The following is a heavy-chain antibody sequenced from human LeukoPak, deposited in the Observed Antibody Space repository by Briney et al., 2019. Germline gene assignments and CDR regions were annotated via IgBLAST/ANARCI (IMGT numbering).Heavy chain of an antibody. CDR3: ARQAGDSAFDI. D-gene: IGHD7-27*01. CDR2: IYPGDSES. Sequence: GESLKISCKGSGYSFNNYWIAWVRQMPGKGLEWMGIIYPGDSESKYSPSFQGQVTISADKSIITAYPQWSSLKASDTAMYYCARQAGDSAFDIWGQGTMVTVSS. J-gene: IGHJ3*02. V-gene: IGHV5-51*01. CDR1: GYSFNNYW.